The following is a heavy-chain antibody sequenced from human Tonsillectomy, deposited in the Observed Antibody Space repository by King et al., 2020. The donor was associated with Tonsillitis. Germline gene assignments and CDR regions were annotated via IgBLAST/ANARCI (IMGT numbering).Heavy chain of an antibody. V-gene: IGHV1-69*01. Sequence: QLVQSGAEVKKPGSSVKVSCKASGGTFSSYAISWVRQAPGQGLEWMGGIIPIFGTANYAQTFQGRVTITADESTSTAYMELSSLRSEDTAVYYCARYSLTYYYDSSGYSPSKYFDLWGRGTLVTVSS. CDR1: GGTFSSYA. CDR2: IIPIFGTA. CDR3: ARYSLTYYYDSSGYSPSKYFDL. J-gene: IGHJ2*01. D-gene: IGHD3-22*01.